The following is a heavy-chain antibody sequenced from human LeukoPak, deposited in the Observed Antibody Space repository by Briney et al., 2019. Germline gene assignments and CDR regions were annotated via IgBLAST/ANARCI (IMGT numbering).Heavy chain of an antibody. D-gene: IGHD4-17*01. Sequence: GGSLRLSCAASGFTFSNYEMNWVRQAPGKGLEWVSSISSSSSYIYYADSVKGRFTISRDNAKNSLYLQMNSLRAEDTAVYYCARVGKTTDDAFDIWGQGTMVTVSS. CDR3: ARVGKTTDDAFDI. CDR2: ISSSSSYI. J-gene: IGHJ3*02. V-gene: IGHV3-21*01. CDR1: GFTFSNYE.